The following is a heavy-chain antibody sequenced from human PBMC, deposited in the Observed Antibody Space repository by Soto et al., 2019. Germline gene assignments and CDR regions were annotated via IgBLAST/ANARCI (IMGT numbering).Heavy chain of an antibody. CDR2: LTPSGGET. CDR1: GFTFSTYA. Sequence: GVTLRLSCVASGFTFSTYAMRWVRQASGKGLEWVSALTPSGGETYYADSVKGRFTISRDNSMNALYLQMNSLRIEDTAVYYCAHPRGYGVFDAYDIWARGQWSP. D-gene: IGHD4-17*01. CDR3: AHPRGYGVFDAYDI. V-gene: IGHV3-23*01. J-gene: IGHJ3*02.